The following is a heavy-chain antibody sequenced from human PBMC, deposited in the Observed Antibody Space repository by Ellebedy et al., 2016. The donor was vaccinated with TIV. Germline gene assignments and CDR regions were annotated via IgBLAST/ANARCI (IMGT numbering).Heavy chain of an antibody. CDR2: IYYSGNT. Sequence: PSETLSLTCTVSGGSISRSSYYWGWIRQPPGKGLEWIGNIYYSGNTGYNPSLKSRVTITVDTSKNQFSLKLRSVTAADTAVYYCARNPPTYNWVDSWGQGTLVTVSS. V-gene: IGHV4-39*01. CDR1: GGSISRSSYY. CDR3: ARNPPTYNWVDS. J-gene: IGHJ5*01.